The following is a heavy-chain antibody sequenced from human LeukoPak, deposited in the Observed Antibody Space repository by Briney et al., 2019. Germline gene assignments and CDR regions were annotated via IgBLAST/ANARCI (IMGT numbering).Heavy chain of an antibody. CDR2: INSDGSST. D-gene: IGHD2-2*01. J-gene: IGHJ6*02. CDR1: GFTLSNYW. V-gene: IGHV3-74*01. Sequence: GGSLRLSCAASGFTLSNYWMHWVRQAPGKGLVWVARINSDGSSTSYADSVKGRFTISRDNAKSTLCLQMNSLRSEDRAVYYRARGPQRGAAANYYGMDVWGQGTMVTVSS. CDR3: ARGPQRGAAANYYGMDV.